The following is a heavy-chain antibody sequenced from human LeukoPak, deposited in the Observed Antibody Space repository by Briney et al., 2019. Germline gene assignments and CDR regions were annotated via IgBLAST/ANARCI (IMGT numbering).Heavy chain of an antibody. D-gene: IGHD3-22*01. Sequence: SETLSLTCTVSGGSISSSSYYWGWIRQPPGKGLEWIGSIYYSGSTYYNPSLKSRVTISVDTSKNQFSLKLSSVTAADTAVYYCARDRAEDSSGYYFPFDDWGQGTLVTVSS. CDR3: ARDRAEDSSGYYFPFDD. CDR2: IYYSGST. J-gene: IGHJ4*02. CDR1: GGSISSSSYY. V-gene: IGHV4-39*07.